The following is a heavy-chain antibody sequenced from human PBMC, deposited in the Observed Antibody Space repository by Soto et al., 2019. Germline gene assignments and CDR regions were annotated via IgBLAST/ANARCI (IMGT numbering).Heavy chain of an antibody. V-gene: IGHV5-51*01. CDR2: IYPGDSDT. CDR1: GYSFTSYW. Sequence: PGESLKISCKGSGYSFTSYWIGWVRQMPGKGLEWMGIIYPGDSDTRYSPSFQGQVTISADKSISTAYLQWSSLKASDTAMYYCARRYCSSTSCYAGFDPWGQGTLVTVSS. J-gene: IGHJ5*02. CDR3: ARRYCSSTSCYAGFDP. D-gene: IGHD2-2*01.